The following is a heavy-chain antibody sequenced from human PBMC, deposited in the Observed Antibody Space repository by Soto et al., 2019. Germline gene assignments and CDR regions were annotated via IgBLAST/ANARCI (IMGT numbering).Heavy chain of an antibody. CDR2: ISYDGSNK. D-gene: IGHD3-16*01. J-gene: IGHJ6*02. CDR1: GFTFSGYA. Sequence: QVQLVESGGGVVQPGRSLRLSCAASGFTFSGYAMHWVRQAPGKELEWVALISYDGSNKYYADSVKGRFTISRDSSKNTMYLQMNSLRAEDTAVFYCARGSGGYSYYGVDVWGQGTTVTVSS. CDR3: ARGSGGYSYYGVDV. V-gene: IGHV3-30-3*01.